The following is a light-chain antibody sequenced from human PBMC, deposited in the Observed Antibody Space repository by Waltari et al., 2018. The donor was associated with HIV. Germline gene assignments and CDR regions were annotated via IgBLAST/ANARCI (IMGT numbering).Light chain of an antibody. V-gene: IGLV2-11*01. J-gene: IGLJ3*02. CDR1: SSDVGGYNY. Sequence: QSALTQPRSMSGSPGQSVTISCTGTSSDVGGYNYVPWYQQHPGKAPKLMIFDVKKRPSGVPDRFPGSKSGNTASLTISGLQAEDEADYYCCSYADNYTWVFGGGTKLTVL. CDR2: DVK. CDR3: CSYADNYTWV.